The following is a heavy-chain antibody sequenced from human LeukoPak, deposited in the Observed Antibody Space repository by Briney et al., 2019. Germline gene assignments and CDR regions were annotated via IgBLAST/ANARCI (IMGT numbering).Heavy chain of an antibody. CDR2: IKRETDGGTT. J-gene: IGHJ4*02. D-gene: IGHD3-22*01. CDR3: TTVSGVYDSSGYPTGRFDY. V-gene: IGHV3-15*05. Sequence: KTGGSLRLSCAASGFTFNNAWMSWVRQAPGKGLEWVGRIKRETDGGTTDYAAPVKGRFTISIDDSKNTLYLQMISLKTEDTAVYYCTTVSGVYDSSGYPTGRFDYWGQGTLVTVSS. CDR1: GFTFNNAW.